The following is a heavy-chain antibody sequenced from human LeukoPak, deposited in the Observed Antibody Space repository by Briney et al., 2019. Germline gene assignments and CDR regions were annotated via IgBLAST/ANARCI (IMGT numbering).Heavy chain of an antibody. J-gene: IGHJ6*03. V-gene: IGHV4-4*07. CDR3: ARDLGNFYYYMDV. D-gene: IGHD1-7*01. CDR2: IYTSGST. CDR1: GGSISPYF. Sequence: SETLSLTCTVSGGSISPYFWSWIRQPAGRGLEWIGRIYTSGSTNYNPSLESRVTMSVDTSKNQFSLRLSSVTAADTAVYYCARDLGNFYYYMDVWGKGTTVTVSS.